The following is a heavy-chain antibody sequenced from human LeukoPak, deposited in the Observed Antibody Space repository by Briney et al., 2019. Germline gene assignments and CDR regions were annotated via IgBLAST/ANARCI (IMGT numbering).Heavy chain of an antibody. V-gene: IGHV1-18*01. CDR2: ISAYNGNT. J-gene: IGHJ6*02. Sequence: ASVKVSCKASGYTFTSYGISWVRQAPGQGLEWMGWISAYNGNTNYAQKLQGRVTMTTDTSTSTAYMELRSLRSDDTAVYYCARVHIQLWFDRYYYYGMDVWGQGTTVTVSS. CDR1: GYTFTSYG. CDR3: ARVHIQLWFDRYYYYGMDV. D-gene: IGHD5-18*01.